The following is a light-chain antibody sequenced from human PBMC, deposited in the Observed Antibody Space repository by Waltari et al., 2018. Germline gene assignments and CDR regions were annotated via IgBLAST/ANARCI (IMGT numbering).Light chain of an antibody. V-gene: IGKV3-20*01. Sequence: IVLTQSPGTLSLSPGERATLSCRASQSVSRSLAWYQQKPGQAPKLLIYGASTRATGIPDRFTGRWSGTDFSLTISSLESEDFAIYFCQHYVRLPATFGQGTKVEIK. J-gene: IGKJ1*01. CDR2: GAS. CDR3: QHYVRLPAT. CDR1: QSVSRS.